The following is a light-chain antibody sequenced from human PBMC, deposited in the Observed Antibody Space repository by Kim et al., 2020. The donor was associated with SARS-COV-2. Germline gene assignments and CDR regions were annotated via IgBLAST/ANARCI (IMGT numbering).Light chain of an antibody. V-gene: IGKV3-20*01. CDR2: GAS. CDR3: QQYGNSPLT. Sequence: LYPGESATLPCRASQSVYSSFLAWYHQKPGQAPRLLIYGASNRATGIPDRFSGSGSGTDFTLTISRLEPEDFAMYYCQQYGNSPLTFGGGTKLEI. J-gene: IGKJ4*01. CDR1: QSVYSSF.